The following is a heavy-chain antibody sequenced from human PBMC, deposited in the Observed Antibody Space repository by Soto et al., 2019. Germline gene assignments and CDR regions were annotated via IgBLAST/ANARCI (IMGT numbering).Heavy chain of an antibody. CDR1: GFTFSSYA. J-gene: IGHJ6*02. V-gene: IGHV3-23*01. Sequence: GGSLRLSCAASGFTFSSYAMSWVRQAPGKGLEWVSAISGSGGSTYYADSVKGRFTISRDNSKNTLYLQMNSLRAEDTAVYYCAKDYSSSFHYYYYGMDVWGQGTTVTVSS. CDR2: ISGSGGST. CDR3: AKDYSSSFHYYYYGMDV. D-gene: IGHD6-6*01.